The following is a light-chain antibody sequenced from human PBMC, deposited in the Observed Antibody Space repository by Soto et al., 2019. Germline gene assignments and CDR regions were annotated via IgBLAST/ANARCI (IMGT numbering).Light chain of an antibody. Sequence: EIVMTHSPATLSVSPGERATLSCRASQSVITDLAWYQQKPGQPPRLLIYATSTRAAGIPARFSGSGSGTEFTLTSSSLQSEDFGVYYCQQYNNWPPLYTFGQGTKVDIK. CDR1: QSVITD. CDR3: QQYNNWPPLYT. CDR2: ATS. V-gene: IGKV3-15*01. J-gene: IGKJ2*01.